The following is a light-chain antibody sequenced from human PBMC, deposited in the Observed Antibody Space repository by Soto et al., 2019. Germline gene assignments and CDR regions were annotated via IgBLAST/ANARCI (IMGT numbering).Light chain of an antibody. J-gene: IGKJ1*01. CDR2: GAS. CDR1: QSVSSSY. V-gene: IGKV3-20*01. CDR3: HQYGSSPPA. Sequence: ESVLTQSPGTLSLSPGERATLSCRDSQSVSSSYLAWYQQKPGQAPRLLIYGASSRATGIPDRLSGSGSGTDFTLTISRLEPEDFAVYYCHQYGSSPPAFGQGTKVDI.